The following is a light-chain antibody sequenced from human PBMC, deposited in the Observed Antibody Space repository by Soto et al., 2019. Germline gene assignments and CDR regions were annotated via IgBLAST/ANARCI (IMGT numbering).Light chain of an antibody. Sequence: DSVMTQSPLSLPVTPGEPASISCRSSQSLLHSNGYTYLDWYLQKPGQSPQLLISLGSNRASGVPDRVSGSGSGRDFTLRISRVEAEDVGVYYCMQALQTPRPFGQGTKVQIK. V-gene: IGKV2-28*01. J-gene: IGKJ1*01. CDR2: LGS. CDR3: MQALQTPRP. CDR1: QSLLHSNGYTY.